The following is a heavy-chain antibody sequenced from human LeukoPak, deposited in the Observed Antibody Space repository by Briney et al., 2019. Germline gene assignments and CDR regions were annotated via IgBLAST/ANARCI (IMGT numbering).Heavy chain of an antibody. J-gene: IGHJ4*02. Sequence: SETLSLTCTVSGGSISSYYWSWIRQPPGKGLEWIGYIYYSGSTNYNPSLKSRVTISVDTSKNQFSLKLTSVTAADTAVYYCARAEGFWSGYWDYWGQGTLVTVSS. CDR2: IYYSGST. V-gene: IGHV4-59*01. CDR1: GGSISSYY. CDR3: ARAEGFWSGYWDY. D-gene: IGHD3-3*01.